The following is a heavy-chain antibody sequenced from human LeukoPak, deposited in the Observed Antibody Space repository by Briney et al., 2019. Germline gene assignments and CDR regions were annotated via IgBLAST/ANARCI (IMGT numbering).Heavy chain of an antibody. J-gene: IGHJ5*02. Sequence: GGSLRVSCAASGFTFSDYYMSWIRQAPGKGLEWLAYISNSGDTRKYADSVTGRFTISRDNAKNSVFLQMNSLRAEDSGVYYCARDVRGRTPLKLGMKWFDPWGQGTRVTVSS. CDR3: ARDVRGRTPLKLGMKWFDP. CDR2: ISNSGDTR. CDR1: GFTFSDYY. V-gene: IGHV3-11*01. D-gene: IGHD7-27*01.